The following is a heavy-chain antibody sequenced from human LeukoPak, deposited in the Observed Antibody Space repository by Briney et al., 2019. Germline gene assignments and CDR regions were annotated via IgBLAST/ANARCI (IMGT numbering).Heavy chain of an antibody. V-gene: IGHV3-30*04. Sequence: GRSLRLSCAASGFTFSSYAMHWVRQAPGKGLEWVAVISYDGSNKYYADSVKGRFTISRDNSKNTLYLQMNSLRAEDTAVYYCARRSAGIVATNDYWGQGTLVTVSS. CDR3: ARRSAGIVATNDY. CDR2: ISYDGSNK. D-gene: IGHD5-12*01. J-gene: IGHJ4*02. CDR1: GFTFSSYA.